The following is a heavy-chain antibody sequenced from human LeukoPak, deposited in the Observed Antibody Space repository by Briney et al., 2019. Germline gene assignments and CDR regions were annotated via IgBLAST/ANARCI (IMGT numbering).Heavy chain of an antibody. CDR3: ATAPLPATMWNWYFDL. Sequence: TLSPSCTVSGGCNSSGYYWWRLIRQPPGKGLEWIGYIYNSGTIYYNPSLKSRLTISVDTSRNQFSLRLRSVTAADTAVYYCATAPLPATMWNWYFDLWGRGTLVTVSS. V-gene: IGHV4-30-4*01. D-gene: IGHD2-2*01. CDR2: IYNSGTI. J-gene: IGHJ2*01. CDR1: GGCNSSGYYW.